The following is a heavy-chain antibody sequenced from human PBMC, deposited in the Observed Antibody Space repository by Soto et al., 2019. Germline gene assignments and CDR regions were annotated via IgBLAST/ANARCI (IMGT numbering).Heavy chain of an antibody. D-gene: IGHD4-17*01. Sequence: QVHLVQSGAEVRKPGASVKVSCKASGYTFTTFHLHWGRRPPGKGLDWRGWINPDTGDSEYGKKFQGRVTLTRDTSMTTAYMELSSLTSDDTAIYFCARVRYGDFSFQYWGQGTPVSVSS. CDR3: ARVRYGDFSFQY. CDR1: GYTFTTFH. V-gene: IGHV1-2*02. CDR2: INPDTGDS. J-gene: IGHJ4*02.